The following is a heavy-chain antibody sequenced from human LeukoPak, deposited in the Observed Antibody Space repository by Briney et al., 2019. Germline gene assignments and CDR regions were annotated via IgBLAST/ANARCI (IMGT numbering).Heavy chain of an antibody. CDR1: GFTFSTYG. V-gene: IGHV3-48*01. Sequence: GGSLRLSCAASGFTFSTYGMNWVRQAPGKGLEWISYISSSSSSIYYADSVKGRFTISRDNAKNSLYLEMNSLRAEDTAVYYCASLSLRFIDYWGQGTLVTVSS. J-gene: IGHJ4*02. CDR2: ISSSSSSI. CDR3: ASLSLRFIDY. D-gene: IGHD3-3*01.